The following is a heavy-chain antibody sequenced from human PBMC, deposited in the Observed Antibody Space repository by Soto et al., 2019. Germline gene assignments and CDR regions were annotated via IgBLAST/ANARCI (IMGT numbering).Heavy chain of an antibody. CDR1: GFTFSSYG. V-gene: IGHV3-30*18. Sequence: QVQLVESGGGVVQPGRSLRLSCAASGFTFSSYGMHWVRQAPGKGLEWVAVISYDGSNKYYADSVKGRFTISRDNSKNTLYLQMNSLRAEDTAVYYCAKGNWKRWNYYYGMDVWGQGTTVTVSS. CDR2: ISYDGSNK. CDR3: AKGNWKRWNYYYGMDV. D-gene: IGHD1-20*01. J-gene: IGHJ6*02.